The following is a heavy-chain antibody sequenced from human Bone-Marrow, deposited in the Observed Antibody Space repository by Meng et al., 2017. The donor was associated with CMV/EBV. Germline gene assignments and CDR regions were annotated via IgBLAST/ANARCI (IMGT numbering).Heavy chain of an antibody. CDR3: ARYISPFSLDY. CDR2: ITPIVGPA. J-gene: IGHJ4*02. Sequence: KISCKAYGGTFTSHTIVWLRQAPGQGPEYMGRITPIVGPANYAQKFQGRFTITADKSSSTVYLELINLRFEDTAVYYCARYISPFSLDYWGQGTLVTVSS. D-gene: IGHD2/OR15-2a*01. CDR1: GGTFTSHT. V-gene: IGHV1-69*08.